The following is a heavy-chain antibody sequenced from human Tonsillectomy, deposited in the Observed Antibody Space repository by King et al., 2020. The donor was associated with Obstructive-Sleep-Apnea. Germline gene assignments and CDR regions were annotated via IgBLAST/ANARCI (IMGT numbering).Heavy chain of an antibody. J-gene: IGHJ3*02. Sequence: QLVQSGAEVKRTGSLVKVSCKVSGGTFGTDAISWGRQAPGQGLEWMGRLTPILGRINHEQKFQGRVTITADKSTSTAYMELSSLRSEDTAMYYCARENGYSDERRPFDIWGQGTMVTVSS. V-gene: IGHV1-69*04. CDR1: GGTFGTDA. CDR2: LTPILGRI. D-gene: IGHD5-12*01. CDR3: ARENGYSDERRPFDI.